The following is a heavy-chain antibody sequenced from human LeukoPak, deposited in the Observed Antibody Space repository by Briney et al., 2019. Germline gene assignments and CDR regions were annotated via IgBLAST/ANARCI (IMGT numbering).Heavy chain of an antibody. J-gene: IGHJ4*02. CDR2: IRYDGTNK. CDR1: GFTFSSYG. CDR3: AKKGGTTMSDY. D-gene: IGHD3-22*01. V-gene: IGHV3-30*02. Sequence: GXSLRLSCAASGFTFSSYGMHWVRQAPGKGLEWVAFIRYDGTNKYYAASVNGLFTISRDNSKTTLYLQMNSLRAEDTAVYYCAKKGGTTMSDYWGQGTLVTASS.